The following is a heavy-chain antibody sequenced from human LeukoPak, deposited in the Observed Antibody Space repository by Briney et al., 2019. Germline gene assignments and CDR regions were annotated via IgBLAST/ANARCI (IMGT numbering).Heavy chain of an antibody. V-gene: IGHV3-64*04. CDR1: GFTFSSYA. CDR3: AKGGLTTPLHY. Sequence: GGSLRLSCSASGFTFSSYAMHWVRQAPGKGLEYVSAISSNGGSTYYADSVKGRFTISRDNPKNTLFLQVNSLRVEDTAVYYCAKGGLTTPLHYWGQGTLVTVSS. J-gene: IGHJ4*02. CDR2: ISSNGGST. D-gene: IGHD1-14*01.